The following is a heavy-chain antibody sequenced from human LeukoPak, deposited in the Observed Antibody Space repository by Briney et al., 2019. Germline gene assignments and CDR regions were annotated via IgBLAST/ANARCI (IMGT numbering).Heavy chain of an antibody. J-gene: IGHJ4*02. V-gene: IGHV3-74*01. CDR1: GFSFSDHW. CDR3: VRKSGGMVGAPGY. Sequence: GGSLRLSCAASGFSFSDHWMHWVRQAPGKGLVWVSRINTDGSTTYYADSVKGRFTVSRDNAKNTLYLQMNRLRAEDTAVYYCVRKSGGMVGAPGYWGQGTLVTVSS. D-gene: IGHD1-26*01. CDR2: INTDGSTT.